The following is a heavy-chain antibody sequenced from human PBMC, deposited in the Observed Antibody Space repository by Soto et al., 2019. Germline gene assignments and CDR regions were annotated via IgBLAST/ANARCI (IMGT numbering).Heavy chain of an antibody. V-gene: IGHV3-15*07. CDR1: GFTFSNAW. Sequence: PGGSLRLSCAASGFTFSNAWMNWVRQAPGKGLEWVGRIKSKTDGGTTDYAAPVKGRFTISRDDSKNTLYLQMNSLKTEDTAVYYCTPIAAAGPDPYYYYGMDVWGQGTTVTVSS. CDR2: IKSKTDGGTT. D-gene: IGHD6-13*01. J-gene: IGHJ6*02. CDR3: TPIAAAGPDPYYYYGMDV.